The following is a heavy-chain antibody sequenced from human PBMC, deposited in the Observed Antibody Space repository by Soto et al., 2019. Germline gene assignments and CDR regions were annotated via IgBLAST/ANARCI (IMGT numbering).Heavy chain of an antibody. J-gene: IGHJ4*02. CDR1: GGSISRYF. D-gene: IGHD1-26*01. CDR3: AKDRSGSYYAFDS. CDR2: VSKNGAT. V-gene: IGHV4-59*01. Sequence: QVQLQESGPGLVEPSETLSLTCGVSGGSISRYFWSWIRQPPGQELEWIGYVSKNGATNYSPSLKSRVTISVDTSKNEVSLKLKSVTAADTAVYYCAKDRSGSYYAFDSWGPGTLVTVPS.